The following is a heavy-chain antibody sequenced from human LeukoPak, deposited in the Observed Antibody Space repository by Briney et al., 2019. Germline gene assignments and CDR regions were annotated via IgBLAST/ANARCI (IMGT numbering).Heavy chain of an antibody. Sequence: ASVKVSCKASGYTFTSYGISWVRQAPGQGLEWMGWISAYNGNTNYAQKLQGRVTMTTDTSTSTAYMELRGLRSDDTAVYYCARDVCSSTSCYWKDAFDIWGQGTMVTVSS. CDR1: GYTFTSYG. CDR2: ISAYNGNT. J-gene: IGHJ3*02. V-gene: IGHV1-18*01. CDR3: ARDVCSSTSCYWKDAFDI. D-gene: IGHD2-2*01.